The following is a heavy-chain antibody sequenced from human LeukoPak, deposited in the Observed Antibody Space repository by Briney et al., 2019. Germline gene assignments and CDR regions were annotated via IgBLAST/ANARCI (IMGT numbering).Heavy chain of an antibody. V-gene: IGHV3-43D*03. CDR1: GFTFSSDA. D-gene: IGHD2-15*01. CDR3: AKDAGYCSGGTCHLYYYMDV. J-gene: IGHJ6*03. Sequence: GGSLRLSCAASGFTFSSDAMHWVRQAPGKGLEWVSLITWDGGRSYYADSVKGRFTISRDNSKNSLYLQMNSLRAEDTALYYCAKDAGYCSGGTCHLYYYMDVWGKGTTVTISS. CDR2: ITWDGGRS.